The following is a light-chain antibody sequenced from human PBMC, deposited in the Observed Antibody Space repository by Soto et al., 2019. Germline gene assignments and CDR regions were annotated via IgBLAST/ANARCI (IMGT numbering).Light chain of an antibody. CDR3: HVWDSGSDQGI. CDR1: NIGVKS. CDR2: DDS. Sequence: SYELTQPPSVSVAPGQTARITCGGNNIGVKSVHWYQQKPGQAPVLVVYDDSARPSGIPARFSGSNSGNTATLTVSRVEGGDEADYYCHVWDSGSDQGIFGGGTQLTVL. J-gene: IGLJ2*01. V-gene: IGLV3-21*02.